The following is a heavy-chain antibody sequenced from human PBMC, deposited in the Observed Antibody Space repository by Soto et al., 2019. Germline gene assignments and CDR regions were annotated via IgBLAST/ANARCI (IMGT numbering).Heavy chain of an antibody. Sequence: QVQLVQSGAEVKKPGSSVKVSCEASGGTFSSYSFSWVRQAPGQGLEWMGRVIPILGMANYAQKFQGRVTITADKAPSTVYMELSSLRSEDTAVYYGARGGAVVVPGAVDRHNWFDPWGQGTLVTVSS. D-gene: IGHD2-2*01. CDR2: VIPILGMA. CDR1: GGTFSSYS. CDR3: ARGGAVVVPGAVDRHNWFDP. V-gene: IGHV1-69*02. J-gene: IGHJ5*02.